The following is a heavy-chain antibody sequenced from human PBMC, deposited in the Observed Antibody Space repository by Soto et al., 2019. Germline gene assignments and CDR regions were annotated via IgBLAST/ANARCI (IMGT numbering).Heavy chain of an antibody. CDR2: MYHSGST. CDR1: GGSISSCGYS. Sequence: SETLSLTCAVSGGSISSCGYSWSWIRQPPGKGLEWIGYMYHSGSTYYNPSLKSRVTISIDRSKNQFSLKLSSVTAADTAVYYCARLGGYYQSLDSWGQGTLVTVSS. CDR3: ARLGGYYQSLDS. J-gene: IGHJ5*01. D-gene: IGHD3-22*01. V-gene: IGHV4-30-2*01.